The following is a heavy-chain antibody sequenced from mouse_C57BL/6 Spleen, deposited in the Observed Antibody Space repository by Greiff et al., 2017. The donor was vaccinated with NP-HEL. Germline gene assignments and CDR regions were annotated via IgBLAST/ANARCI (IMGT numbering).Heavy chain of an antibody. CDR1: GYTFTSYW. CDR3: ARWGPIYYYAMDY. V-gene: IGHV1-55*01. J-gene: IGHJ4*01. Sequence: QVQLQQSGAELVKPGASVKMSCKASGYTFTSYWITWVKQRPGQGLEWIGDIYPGSGSTNYNEKFKSKATLTVDTSSSTAYMQLSSLTSEDSAVYYCARWGPIYYYAMDYWGQGTSVTVSS. CDR2: IYPGSGST. D-gene: IGHD6-5*01.